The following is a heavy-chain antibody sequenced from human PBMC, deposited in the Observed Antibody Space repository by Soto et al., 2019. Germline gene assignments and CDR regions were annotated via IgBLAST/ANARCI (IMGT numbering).Heavy chain of an antibody. CDR2: ISGNGGTT. CDR1: GFAFSFYS. J-gene: IGHJ4*02. Sequence: EVVLLESGGGLVQPGGSLRLSCEVSGFAFSFYSMSWVRQAPGKGLEWVASISGNGGTTYYAASGQGRFTFSRDNSNNTLYLQMNNLRGEDTAVYYCAEDRGGFTTGWEFFDSWGQGTLVTVSS. CDR3: AEDRGGFTTGWEFFDS. D-gene: IGHD1-1*01. V-gene: IGHV3-23*01.